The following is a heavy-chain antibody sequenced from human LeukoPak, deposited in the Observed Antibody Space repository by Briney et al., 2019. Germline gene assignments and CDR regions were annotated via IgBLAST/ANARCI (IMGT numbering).Heavy chain of an antibody. CDR1: GFTFTSYT. D-gene: IGHD6-13*01. Sequence: GGSLRLSCAASGFTFTSYTLNWVRQAPGKGLEWVSYITSNSAGIYYADSVKGRFTISRDNAKTSLYLQMNSLRAEDTAVYYCAREGSSSYHWFDPWGQGTLVTVSS. CDR2: ITSNSAGI. V-gene: IGHV3-48*01. CDR3: AREGSSSYHWFDP. J-gene: IGHJ5*02.